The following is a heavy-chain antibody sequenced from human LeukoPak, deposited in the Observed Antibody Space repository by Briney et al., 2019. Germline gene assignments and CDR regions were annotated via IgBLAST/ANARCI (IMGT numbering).Heavy chain of an antibody. CDR3: ARSSGAFRSFAY. CDR1: GGSISSYY. Sequence: SETLTLTCTVSGGSISSYYWSWIRQPPGKGLEWIGYIYYSGTTDYNPSLKSRVTISVDTSNNQFSLKVSSVTAADTAVYYCARSSGAFRSFAYWGQETLDPVSS. V-gene: IGHV4-59*01. D-gene: IGHD1-26*01. J-gene: IGHJ4*02. CDR2: IYYSGTT.